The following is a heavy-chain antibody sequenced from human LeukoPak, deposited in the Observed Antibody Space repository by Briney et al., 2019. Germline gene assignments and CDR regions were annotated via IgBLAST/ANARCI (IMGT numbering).Heavy chain of an antibody. D-gene: IGHD3-10*01. CDR1: GFTFSSYR. Sequence: GGSLRLSCAASGFTFSSYRMHWVRQTPRKGLEWVSCISGSGSYIYYADSVKGRFTISRDNAKNSLNLQVNSLRAEDTAVYYCVRERYHGSGAPKFDYWGQGTLVTVSS. J-gene: IGHJ4*02. V-gene: IGHV3-21*01. CDR3: VRERYHGSGAPKFDY. CDR2: ISGSGSYI.